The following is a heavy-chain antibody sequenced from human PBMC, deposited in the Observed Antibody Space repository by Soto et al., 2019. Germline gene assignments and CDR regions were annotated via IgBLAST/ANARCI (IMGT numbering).Heavy chain of an antibody. CDR3: ARDSGGGTFDY. CDR2: ISYDGSNK. CDR1: GFTFSSYA. Sequence: GGSLRLSCAASGFTFSSYAMHWVRQAPGKGLEWVAVISYDGSNKYYVDSVKGRFTISRDNSKNTLYLQMNSLRPEDTAVYYCARDSGGGTFDYWGQGTLVTVSS. D-gene: IGHD3-10*01. V-gene: IGHV3-30-3*01. J-gene: IGHJ4*02.